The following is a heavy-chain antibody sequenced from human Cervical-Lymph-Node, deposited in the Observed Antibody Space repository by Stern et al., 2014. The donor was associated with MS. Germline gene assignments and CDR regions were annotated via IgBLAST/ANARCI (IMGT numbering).Heavy chain of an antibody. J-gene: IGHJ4*02. V-gene: IGHV3-30-3*01. CDR1: GFIFSNYA. CDR3: GRDTCRGGGCYFRY. D-gene: IGHD2-15*01. Sequence: QVQLVQSGGGVVQPGRSLRLSCAASGFIFSNYAMHWVRQAPGKGLDWVASVSNEGSKQFYADSVKGRFTISRDNANNTLYLQMNSLRPEDTAVYYCGRDTCRGGGCYFRYWGQGILITVSS. CDR2: VSNEGSKQ.